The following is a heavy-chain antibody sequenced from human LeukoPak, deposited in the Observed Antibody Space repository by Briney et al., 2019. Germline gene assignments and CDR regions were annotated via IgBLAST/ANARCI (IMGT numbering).Heavy chain of an antibody. CDR1: GFTVSSNY. CDR2: IYSGGST. Sequence: GGSLRLSCAASGFTVSSNYMSWVRQAPGKGLEWVSVIYSGGSTYYADSVKGRFTISRDNSKNTLYLQMNSLRAEDTAVYYCARSTTPETLSSYYYMDVWGKGTTVTVSS. CDR3: ARSTTPETLSSYYYMDV. V-gene: IGHV3-53*01. J-gene: IGHJ6*03. D-gene: IGHD1-26*01.